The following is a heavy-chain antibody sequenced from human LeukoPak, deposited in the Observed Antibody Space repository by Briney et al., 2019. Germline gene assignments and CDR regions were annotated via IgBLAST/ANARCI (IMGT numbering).Heavy chain of an antibody. CDR2: INWNGDST. J-gene: IGHJ4*02. CDR3: ATDQYSSNWYYFDY. CDR1: GYTFDDYG. Sequence: GGSLRLSCAASGYTFDDYGMSWVREAPGKGLEWVSGINWNGDSTGYADSVKGRFTISRDNAKNSLYLQMNSLRAEDTAFYYCATDQYSSNWYYFDYWGQGTLVTVSS. D-gene: IGHD6-13*01. V-gene: IGHV3-20*04.